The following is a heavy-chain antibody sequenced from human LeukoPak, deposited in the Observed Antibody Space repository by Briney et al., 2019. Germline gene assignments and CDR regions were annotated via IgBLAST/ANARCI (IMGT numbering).Heavy chain of an antibody. CDR2: IYYSGST. V-gene: IGHV4-59*01. Sequence: PSETLSLTCTVSGGSISSYYWSWIRQPPGEGLEWIGYIYYSGSTNYNPSLKSRVTISVDTSKNQFSLKLSSVTAADTAVYYCARVSADYYDSSGYYFFDYWGQGTLVTVSP. CDR3: ARVSADYYDSSGYYFFDY. CDR1: GGSISSYY. D-gene: IGHD3-22*01. J-gene: IGHJ4*02.